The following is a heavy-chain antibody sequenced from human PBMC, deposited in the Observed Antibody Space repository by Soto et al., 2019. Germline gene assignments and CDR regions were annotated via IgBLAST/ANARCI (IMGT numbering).Heavy chain of an antibody. V-gene: IGHV3-23*01. CDR2: ISGSGGST. J-gene: IGHJ4*02. CDR3: AKDLSTPIAARPGY. Sequence: GGSLRLSCAASGFTFSDYGMHWVRQAPGKGLEWVSAISGSGGSTYYADSVKGRFTISRDNSKNTLYLQMNSLRAEDTAVYYCAKDLSTPIAARPGYWGQGTLVTVSS. D-gene: IGHD6-6*01. CDR1: GFTFSDYG.